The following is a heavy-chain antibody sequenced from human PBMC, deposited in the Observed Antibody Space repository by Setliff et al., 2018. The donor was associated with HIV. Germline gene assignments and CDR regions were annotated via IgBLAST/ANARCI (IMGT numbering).Heavy chain of an antibody. J-gene: IGHJ4*02. Sequence: ASVKVSCKASGYTFTDYAMNWVRQAPGQGLEWMGWIDTNTGNPTYAQGFTGRFVFSLDTSVSTTYLQISSLKAEDTAVYYCARDHYYDSSAYPSVTVPEYWGQGTLVTVSS. D-gene: IGHD3-22*01. CDR2: IDTNTGNP. V-gene: IGHV7-4-1*02. CDR1: GYTFTDYA. CDR3: ARDHYYDSSAYPSVTVPEY.